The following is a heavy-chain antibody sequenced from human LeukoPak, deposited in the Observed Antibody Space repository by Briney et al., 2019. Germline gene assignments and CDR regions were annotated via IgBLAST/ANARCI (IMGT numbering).Heavy chain of an antibody. J-gene: IGHJ6*03. D-gene: IGHD2-15*01. CDR1: GYSISSGYY. CDR3: ARDTREGYCSGGSCYLGLRYYYYYMDV. CDR2: IYHSGST. V-gene: IGHV4-38-2*02. Sequence: SGTLSLTCTVSGYSISSGYYWGWIRQPPGKGLEWIGSIYHSGSTYYNPSLKSRVTISVDTSKNQFSLKLSSVTAADTAVYFCARDTREGYCSGGSCYLGLRYYYYYMDVWGKGTTVTISS.